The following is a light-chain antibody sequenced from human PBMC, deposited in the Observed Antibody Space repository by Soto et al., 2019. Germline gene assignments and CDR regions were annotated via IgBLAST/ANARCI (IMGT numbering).Light chain of an antibody. J-gene: IGKJ3*01. CDR2: DAS. V-gene: IGKV3-11*01. CDR3: QQRSNWPGFT. CDR1: QSVSSY. Sequence: TLSLSPGERATLSCRASQSVSSYLAWYQQKPGQAPRLLIYDASNRATGIPARFSGSGSGTDFTLTISSLEPEDFAVYYCQQRSNWPGFTFGPGTKVDIK.